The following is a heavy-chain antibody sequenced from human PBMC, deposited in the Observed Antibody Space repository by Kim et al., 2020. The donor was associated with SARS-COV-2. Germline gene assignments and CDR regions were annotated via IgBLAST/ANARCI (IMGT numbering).Heavy chain of an antibody. Sequence: SETLSLTCTVSGGSISSSSYYWGCIRQPPGKGLEWIGSIYYSGNTYYNPSLKSRVTISVDTSKNQFSLKLSSVTAADTAVYYCARQPYSYGPFDPWGQGTLVTVSS. J-gene: IGHJ5*02. CDR3: ARQPYSYGPFDP. D-gene: IGHD5-18*01. CDR1: GGSISSSSYY. CDR2: IYYSGNT. V-gene: IGHV4-39*01.